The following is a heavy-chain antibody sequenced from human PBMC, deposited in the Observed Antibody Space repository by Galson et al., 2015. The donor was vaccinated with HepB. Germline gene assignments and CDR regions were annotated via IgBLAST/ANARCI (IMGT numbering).Heavy chain of an antibody. V-gene: IGHV3-48*01. D-gene: IGHD2-2*01. CDR2: ISSSSSTI. J-gene: IGHJ4*02. Sequence: SLRLSCAASGFTFSSYSMNWVRQAPGKGLEWVSYISSSSSTIYYADSVKGRFTISRDNAKNSLYLQMNSLRAEDTAVYYCARDGTHDPICGSTSCYDYWGQGTLVTVSS. CDR3: ARDGTHDPICGSTSCYDY. CDR1: GFTFSSYS.